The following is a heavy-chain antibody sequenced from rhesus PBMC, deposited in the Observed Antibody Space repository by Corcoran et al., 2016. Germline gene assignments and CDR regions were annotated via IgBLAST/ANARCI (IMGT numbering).Heavy chain of an antibody. CDR2: IGGDSSYT. D-gene: IGHD3-28*01. V-gene: IGHV3-115*02. Sequence: EVQLAESGGGLVQPGGSLRLSCAASGFTFSGYEMHWVRQAPGKGLESVSVIGGDSSYTHYADSVKGRFTISRDNAKNTLSLQMNSLRAEDTAVYYCAKARGNNHYHSNPIDYWGQGVLVTVSS. CDR3: AKARGNNHYHSNPIDY. J-gene: IGHJ4*01. CDR1: GFTFSGYE.